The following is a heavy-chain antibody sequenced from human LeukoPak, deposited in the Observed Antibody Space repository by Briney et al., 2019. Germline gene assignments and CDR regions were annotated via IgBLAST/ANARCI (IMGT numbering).Heavy chain of an antibody. CDR2: IYYSGST. J-gene: IGHJ3*02. Sequence: SETLSLTCTVSGGSISSGDYYWSWIRQPPGKGLEWIGYIYYSGSTYYNPSLKSRVTISVDTSKNQFSLKLSSVTAADTAVYYCATGGRITMVRGPRADAFDIWGQGTMVTVSS. V-gene: IGHV4-30-4*01. CDR1: GGSISSGDYY. CDR3: ATGGRITMVRGPRADAFDI. D-gene: IGHD3-10*01.